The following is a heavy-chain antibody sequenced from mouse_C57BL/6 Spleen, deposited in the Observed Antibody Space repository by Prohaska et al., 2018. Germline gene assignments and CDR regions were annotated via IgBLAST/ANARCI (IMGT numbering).Heavy chain of an antibody. D-gene: IGHD1-3*01. CDR3: TAPAGSSDY. Sequence: EVKLEESGGGLVQPGGSMKLSCVASGFTFSNYWMNWVRQSPEKGLEWVAQIRLKSDNYETHYAESVKGRFTISRDESKSSVYLQMNNLRAEDTGIYYCTAPAGSSDYWGQGTTLTVSS. CDR2: IRLKSDNYET. V-gene: IGHV6-3*01. CDR1: GFTFSNYW. J-gene: IGHJ2*01.